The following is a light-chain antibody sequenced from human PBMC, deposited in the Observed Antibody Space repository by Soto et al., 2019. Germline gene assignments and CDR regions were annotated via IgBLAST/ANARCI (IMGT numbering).Light chain of an antibody. CDR2: EVS. V-gene: IGLV2-8*01. J-gene: IGLJ3*02. Sequence: QSALTQPPSASGSPGQSVTISCTGTSSDVGGYNYVSWYQQHPGKAPKLMIYEVSKRPSGVPDRFSGSKSDNTASLTISGLQAEDEADYYCSSYTISSTWVFGGGTKLTVL. CDR1: SSDVGGYNY. CDR3: SSYTISSTWV.